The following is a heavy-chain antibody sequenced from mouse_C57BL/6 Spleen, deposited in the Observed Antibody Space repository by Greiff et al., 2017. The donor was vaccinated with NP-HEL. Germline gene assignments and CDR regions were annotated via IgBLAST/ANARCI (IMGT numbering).Heavy chain of an antibody. CDR3: TVITTVVARDFDY. J-gene: IGHJ2*01. D-gene: IGHD1-1*01. CDR2: IDPENGDT. CDR1: GFNIKDDY. V-gene: IGHV14-4*01. Sequence: VQLQQSGAELVRPGASVKLSCTASGFNIKDDYMHWVKQRPEQGLEWIGWIDPENGDTEYASKFQGKATITADTYSNTAYLQLSSLTSEDTAVYYCTVITTVVARDFDYWGQGTTLTVSS.